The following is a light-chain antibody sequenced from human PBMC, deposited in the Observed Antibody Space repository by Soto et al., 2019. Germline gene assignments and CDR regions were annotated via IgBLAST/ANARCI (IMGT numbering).Light chain of an antibody. V-gene: IGLV2-23*01. J-gene: IGLJ3*02. CDR1: NSDIGTYNL. CDR2: EGY. Sequence: QSVLTQPASVSASPGESITVSCTGTNSDIGTYNLVSWYQQYPGKAPKLMIHEGYKRPSGVSNRFSGSKSGNTASLTISGLQAEDEADYYCCSYAGGGTWVFGGGTKVTVL. CDR3: CSYAGGGTWV.